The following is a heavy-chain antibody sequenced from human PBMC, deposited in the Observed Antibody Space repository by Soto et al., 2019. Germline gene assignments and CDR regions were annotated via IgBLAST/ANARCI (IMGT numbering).Heavy chain of an antibody. CDR3: ASPARNYDFWSGYSFDI. V-gene: IGHV1-8*01. Sequence: GASVKVSCKASGYTFTSYDINWVRQATGQGLEWMGWMNPNSGNTGYAQKFQGRVTMTRNTSISTAYMELSSLRSGDTAVYYCASPARNYDFWSGYSFDIWGQGTMVTVSS. J-gene: IGHJ3*02. D-gene: IGHD3-3*01. CDR2: MNPNSGNT. CDR1: GYTFTSYD.